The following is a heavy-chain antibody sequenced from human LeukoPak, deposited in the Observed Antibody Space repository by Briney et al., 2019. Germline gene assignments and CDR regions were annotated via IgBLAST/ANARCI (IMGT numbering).Heavy chain of an antibody. D-gene: IGHD3-10*01. J-gene: IGHJ4*02. CDR2: ISPRSDII. CDR1: GFTFTDFS. CDR3: VRAPDGDFDY. Sequence: GGSLRLSCTASGFTFTDFSMNWVRQAPGKGLELISHISPRSDIISYAHSLKGSFTISTDNSKNTLYLEMNSLRAEDMAVYYCVRAPDGDFDYWGQGKLVPVSS. V-gene: IGHV3-48*01.